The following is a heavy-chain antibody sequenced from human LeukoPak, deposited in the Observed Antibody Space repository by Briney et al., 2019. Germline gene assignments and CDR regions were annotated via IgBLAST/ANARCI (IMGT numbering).Heavy chain of an antibody. CDR2: ILPGNSDT. D-gene: IGHD3-9*01. J-gene: IGHJ4*02. V-gene: IGHV5-51*01. Sequence: GASLKISFKGSGYRFSNYWIGWVRQLPGKGLEGVGIILPGNSDTRYSPSFQGQVTMSADKSISPAYLQWSSLKAADTAMYYCARQYYDILTDPNYFDSWGQGTLVTVSS. CDR1: GYRFSNYW. CDR3: ARQYYDILTDPNYFDS.